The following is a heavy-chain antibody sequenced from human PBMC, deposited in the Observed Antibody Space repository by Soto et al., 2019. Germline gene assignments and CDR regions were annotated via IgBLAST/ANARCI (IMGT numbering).Heavy chain of an antibody. J-gene: IGHJ4*02. CDR3: AHKGVGYSGFKY. Sequence: QITLKESGPTLVKPTQTLTLACTFSGFSLSTSGVGVGWIRQPPGKALEWLALIYWDDDKRYSPSLKSRLTITTNTSKNQVFLTMTNMVPVDIATYYCAHKGVGYSGFKYLGQGSLVPVSS. CDR2: IYWDDDK. V-gene: IGHV2-5*02. CDR1: GFSLSTSGVG. D-gene: IGHD5-18*01.